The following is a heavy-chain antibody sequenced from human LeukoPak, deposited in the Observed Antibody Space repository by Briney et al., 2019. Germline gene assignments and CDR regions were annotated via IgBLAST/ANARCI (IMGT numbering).Heavy chain of an antibody. V-gene: IGHV4-34*01. D-gene: IGHD6-13*01. Sequence: SETLSLTCVVYGGSFSGYYWSWIRQPPGKGLEWIGEINHSGSTNYNPSLKSRVTISVDTSNNHFSLKLSSVTAADTAVYYCARGAADKRQFDPWGQGTLVTVSS. J-gene: IGHJ5*02. CDR3: ARGAADKRQFDP. CDR2: INHSGST. CDR1: GGSFSGYY.